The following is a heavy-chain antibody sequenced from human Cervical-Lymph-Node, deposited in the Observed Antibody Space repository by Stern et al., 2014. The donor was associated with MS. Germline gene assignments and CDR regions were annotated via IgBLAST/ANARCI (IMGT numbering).Heavy chain of an antibody. CDR1: GGTFSGYA. J-gene: IGHJ6*02. Sequence: VQLEESGAGVKKPGASVKLSCTASGGTFSGYAISWVRQAPGQGLEWIGGILPVFGTANYAQKVQGRVTITADESTSTAYMELSSLRSEDTAVYYCARGELKEGLVRGMDVWGQGTTVTVSS. V-gene: IGHV1-69*01. D-gene: IGHD1-26*01. CDR3: ARGELKEGLVRGMDV. CDR2: ILPVFGTA.